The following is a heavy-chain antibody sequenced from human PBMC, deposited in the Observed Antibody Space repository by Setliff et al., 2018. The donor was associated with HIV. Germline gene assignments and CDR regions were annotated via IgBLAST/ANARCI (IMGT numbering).Heavy chain of an antibody. D-gene: IGHD5-18*01. CDR2: IKEDGSET. CDR1: GFTFSNFW. CDR3: ARGGQLWYYYMDV. J-gene: IGHJ6*03. V-gene: IGHV3-7*01. Sequence: PGGSLRLSCATSGFTFSNFWMTWVRQAPGKGLEWVANIKEDGSETFYVDSVKGRFTMSRDNAKNLVYLEMNSLKVEDTAVYYCARGGQLWYYYMDVWGKGTTVTVSS.